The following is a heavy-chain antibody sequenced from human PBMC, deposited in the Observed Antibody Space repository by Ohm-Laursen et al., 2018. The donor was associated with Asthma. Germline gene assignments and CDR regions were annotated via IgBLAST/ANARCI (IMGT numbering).Heavy chain of an antibody. CDR2: TSGTGSVI. D-gene: IGHD3-16*01. CDR1: GFIFNNDF. Sequence: SLRLSCAAPGFIFNNDFMSWIRQAPGKGLEWVSYTSGTGSVIYYADSVKGRFTISWDDAKISLYLQMNSLRVDDTAVYYCATLGDSSITQWGQGTLVTVSS. CDR3: ATLGDSSITQ. J-gene: IGHJ4*02. V-gene: IGHV3-11*01.